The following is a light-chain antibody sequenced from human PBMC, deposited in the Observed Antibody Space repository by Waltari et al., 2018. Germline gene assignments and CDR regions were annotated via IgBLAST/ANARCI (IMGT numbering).Light chain of an antibody. CDR3: QHYYNYPWT. CDR2: AAS. Sequence: AIQMTQSPSSFSASAGYRVTITCRASQTVGSYLAWYQQKPVKAPKLLIFAASTLQSGVPSRFSGSGSGTDFTLTISCLQSEDFATYFCQHYYNYPWTFGQGTKVEVK. CDR1: QTVGSY. J-gene: IGKJ1*01. V-gene: IGKV1-8*01.